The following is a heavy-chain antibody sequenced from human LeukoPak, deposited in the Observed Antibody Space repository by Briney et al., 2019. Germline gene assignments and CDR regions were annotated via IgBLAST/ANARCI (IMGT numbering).Heavy chain of an antibody. Sequence: GASVKVSCKTSGYTFTNYDINWVRQATGQGLEWLGWMSSGSGYTGYAQKFQGRVTMTRDISITTAYVELSSLRSEDTAVYYCARGIEAGVDYWGQGTLVTVPS. V-gene: IGHV1-8*02. CDR2: MSSGSGYT. D-gene: IGHD6-25*01. J-gene: IGHJ4*02. CDR3: ARGIEAGVDY. CDR1: GYTFTNYD.